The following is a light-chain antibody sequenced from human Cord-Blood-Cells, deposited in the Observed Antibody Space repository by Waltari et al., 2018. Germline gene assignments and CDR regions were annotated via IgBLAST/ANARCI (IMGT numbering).Light chain of an antibody. CDR2: DVS. J-gene: IGLJ3*02. CDR1: RRHVGGYNY. Sequence: QSALTQPAHVSGSPGQSITISCTGTRRHVGGYNYVSWYQQHPGKAPQLMIYDVSNRHSGVSNRFSGSKSGNTASLSISGLQAEDEADYYCSAYTSISTWVFGGGTKLTVL. V-gene: IGLV2-14*01. CDR3: SAYTSISTWV.